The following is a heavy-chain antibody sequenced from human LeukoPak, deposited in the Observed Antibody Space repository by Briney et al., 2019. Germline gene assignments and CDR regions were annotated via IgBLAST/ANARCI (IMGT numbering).Heavy chain of an antibody. CDR2: VHLDGRT. CDR3: AREGGCYRPFDY. CDR1: GGSISSSSYY. Sequence: SETLSLTCTASGGSISSSSYYWGWIRQPTGKGLEWIGEVHLDGRTNYNPSLTGRLTMSVDLYENHISLKLTSVTAADTAVYYCAREGGCYRPFDYSGQGTLVTVSS. D-gene: IGHD5-18*01. V-gene: IGHV4-39*07. J-gene: IGHJ4*02.